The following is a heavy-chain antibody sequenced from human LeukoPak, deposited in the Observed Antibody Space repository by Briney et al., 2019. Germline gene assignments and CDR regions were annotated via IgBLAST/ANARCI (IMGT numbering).Heavy chain of an antibody. CDR2: IKQDGSEK. Sequence: PGGSLRLSCAASGFTFSSYWMSWVRQAPGKGLEWVANIKQDGSEKYYVDSVKGRFTISRDNAKNLLYLQMNSLRAEDTAVYYCARCFSSEDYYMDVWGKGTTVTVSS. CDR1: GFTFSSYW. D-gene: IGHD6-6*01. V-gene: IGHV3-7*01. J-gene: IGHJ6*03. CDR3: ARCFSSEDYYMDV.